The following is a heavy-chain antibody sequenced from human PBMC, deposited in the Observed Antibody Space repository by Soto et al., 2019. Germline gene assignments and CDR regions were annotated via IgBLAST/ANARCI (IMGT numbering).Heavy chain of an antibody. CDR1: GYSFTNYW. CDR3: ARRGYFDTSDYRAYGMDV. Sequence: GESLKISCKGSGYSFTNYWIGWVRQMPGKGLEWMGIIYPGDSDTRYSPAFQGQVTISADKSISTAYLQWSSLKASDTAMYYCARRGYFDTSDYRAYGMDVWGQGTTVTVSS. J-gene: IGHJ6*02. V-gene: IGHV5-51*01. D-gene: IGHD3-22*01. CDR2: IYPGDSDT.